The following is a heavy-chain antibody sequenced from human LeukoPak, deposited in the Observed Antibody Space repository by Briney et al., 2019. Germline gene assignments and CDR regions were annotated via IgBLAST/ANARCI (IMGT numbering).Heavy chain of an antibody. D-gene: IGHD2-15*01. CDR3: ARDHRIVGYCSGGSCYSGAFDI. J-gene: IGHJ3*02. Sequence: PGGPLRLSCAASGFTFSSYGMHWVRQAPGKGLEWVAVICYDGSNKYYADSVKGRFTISRDNSKNTLYLQMNSLRAEDTAVYYCARDHRIVGYCSGGSCYSGAFDIWGQGTMVTVSS. CDR1: GFTFSSYG. V-gene: IGHV3-33*01. CDR2: ICYDGSNK.